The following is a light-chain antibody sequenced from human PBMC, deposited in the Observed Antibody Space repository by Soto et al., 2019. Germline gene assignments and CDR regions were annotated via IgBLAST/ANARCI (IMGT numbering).Light chain of an antibody. CDR1: SSDVGSYNL. V-gene: IGLV2-23*01. J-gene: IGLJ2*01. Sequence: QSALTQPASVSGSPGQSITISCTGTSSDVGSYNLVSWYQQHQGKAPKLMIYEGSKRPSGVSHRFSGSKSGNTASLTISGLQAEDEAYYHCSSYAGSSTVVFGGGTKLTVL. CDR2: EGS. CDR3: SSYAGSSTVV.